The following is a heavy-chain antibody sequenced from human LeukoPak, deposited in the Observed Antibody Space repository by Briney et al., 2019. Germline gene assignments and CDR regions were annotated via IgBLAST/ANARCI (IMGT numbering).Heavy chain of an antibody. V-gene: IGHV3-48*03. CDR3: AGEGRAAAGTDWFDP. D-gene: IGHD6-13*01. CDR1: GFIFSSYE. J-gene: IGHJ5*02. Sequence: GGSLRLSCAASGFIFSSYEMNWVRQAPGKGLELVSYIDSTGTTIYHADSVKGRFTISRDNAKNSLYLQMNSLTAEDTAVYYCAGEGRAAAGTDWFDPWGQGTLVTVSS. CDR2: IDSTGTTI.